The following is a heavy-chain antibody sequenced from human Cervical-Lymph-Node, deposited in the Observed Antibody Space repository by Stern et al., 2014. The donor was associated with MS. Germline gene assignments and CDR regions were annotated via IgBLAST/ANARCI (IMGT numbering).Heavy chain of an antibody. Sequence: MQLVESGGGVVQPGRSLRLSCAASGFIFSSYGMHWVRQAPGKGLEWVAVISDDGSNKYYADSVKGRFSISRDSSKDTLYLQMNRLRPEDTAVYYCARPRLPFYYYYGMDVWGPGTTVTVSS. D-gene: IGHD5-18*01. CDR3: ARPRLPFYYYYGMDV. CDR1: GFIFSSYG. J-gene: IGHJ6*02. CDR2: ISDDGSNK. V-gene: IGHV3-30*03.